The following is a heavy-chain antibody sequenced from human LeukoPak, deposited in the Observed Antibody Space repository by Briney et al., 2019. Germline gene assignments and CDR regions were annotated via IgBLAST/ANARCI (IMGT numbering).Heavy chain of an antibody. Sequence: PGGSLRLSCAASGFTFSNAWMSWVRQAPGKGLEWVGRIKSKTDGGTTDYAAPVKGRFTISRGDSKNTLYLQMNSLKTEDTAVYYCTTESYRGYSYGHETAFDYWGQGTLLTASS. V-gene: IGHV3-15*01. CDR2: IKSKTDGGTT. CDR1: GFTFSNAW. CDR3: TTESYRGYSYGHETAFDY. D-gene: IGHD5-18*01. J-gene: IGHJ4*02.